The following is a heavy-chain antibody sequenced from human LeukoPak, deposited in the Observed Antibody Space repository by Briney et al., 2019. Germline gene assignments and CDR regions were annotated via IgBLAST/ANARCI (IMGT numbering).Heavy chain of an antibody. CDR3: ARHEYSSSSWFDP. Sequence: GASVKVSSKASGGTFSSYAISWVRQAPGQGLEWMGGIIPIFGTANYAQKFQGRVTITTDESTSTAYMELCSLRSEDTAVYYCARHEYSSSSWFDPWGQGTLVTVSS. V-gene: IGHV1-69*05. CDR1: GGTFSSYA. CDR2: IIPIFGTA. D-gene: IGHD6-6*01. J-gene: IGHJ5*02.